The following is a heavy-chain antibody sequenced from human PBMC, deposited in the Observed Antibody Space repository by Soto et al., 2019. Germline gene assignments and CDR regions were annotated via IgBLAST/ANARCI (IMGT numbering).Heavy chain of an antibody. V-gene: IGHV1-2*02. CDR2: INPNSGGT. CDR3: ARMGILTGLDY. CDR1: GYTFTSYG. J-gene: IGHJ4*02. D-gene: IGHD3-9*01. Sequence: ASVKVSCKASGYTFTSYGISWVRQAPGQGLEWMGWINPNSGGTNYAQKFQGRVTMTRDTSISTAYMELSRLRSDDTAVYYCARMGILTGLDYWGQGTLVTVS.